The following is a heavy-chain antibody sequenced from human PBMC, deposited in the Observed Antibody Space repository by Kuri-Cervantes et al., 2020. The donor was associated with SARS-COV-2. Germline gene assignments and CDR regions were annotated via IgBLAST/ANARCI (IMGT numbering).Heavy chain of an antibody. CDR3: ASLTGELILGNAFDI. CDR2: IIPIFGTA. J-gene: IGHJ3*02. D-gene: IGHD1-26*01. Sequence: SVKVSCKASGYTFTSYYMHWVRQAPGQGLEWMGGIIPIFGTANYAQKFQGRVTITTDESTSTAYMELSSLRSEDTAAYYCASLTGELILGNAFDIWGQGTMVTVSS. CDR1: GYTFTSYY. V-gene: IGHV1-69*05.